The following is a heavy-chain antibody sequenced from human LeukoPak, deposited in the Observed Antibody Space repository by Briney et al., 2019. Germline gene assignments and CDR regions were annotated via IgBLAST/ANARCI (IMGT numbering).Heavy chain of an antibody. Sequence: GASVKVSCKTSGYTFTGYYMHWVRQAPGQGLEWMGWINPNSGGTHYAQKFQDRVTLTRDTSISTAYMELNSLTSGDTAVYYCAREGAAAKDVNWFDPWGQGTLVTVSS. CDR3: AREGAAAKDVNWFDP. V-gene: IGHV1-2*02. CDR1: GYTFTGYY. J-gene: IGHJ5*02. CDR2: INPNSGGT. D-gene: IGHD6-25*01.